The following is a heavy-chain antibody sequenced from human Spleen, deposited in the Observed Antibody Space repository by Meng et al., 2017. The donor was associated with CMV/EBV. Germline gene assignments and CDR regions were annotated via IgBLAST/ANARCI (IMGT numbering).Heavy chain of an antibody. D-gene: IGHD6-19*01. V-gene: IGHV5-51*01. CDR1: GYSFTSYW. CDR3: ARPYSSGWTDFQH. CDR2: IYPGDSDT. J-gene: IGHJ1*01. Sequence: GESLKISXXGSGYSFTSYWIGWVRQMPGKGLXWMGIIYPGDSDTRYRPSFQGQVTISADKSISPAYLQWSSLKASGTAMYYCARPYSSGWTDFQHWGQGTLVTVSS.